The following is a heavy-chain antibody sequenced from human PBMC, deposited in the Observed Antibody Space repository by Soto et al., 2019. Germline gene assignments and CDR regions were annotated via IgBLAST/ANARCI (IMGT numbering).Heavy chain of an antibody. CDR1: GFTFSSYG. D-gene: IGHD6-6*01. CDR2: ISYDGNNK. Sequence: GGSLRLSCAASGFTFSSYGMHWVRQAPGKGLEWVAVISYDGNNKYYADSVKGRFTISRDNSKNTLYLQMNSLRAEDTAVYYCAKDAVAARRRPGYFDYWGQGTLVTVSS. CDR3: AKDAVAARRRPGYFDY. V-gene: IGHV3-30*18. J-gene: IGHJ4*02.